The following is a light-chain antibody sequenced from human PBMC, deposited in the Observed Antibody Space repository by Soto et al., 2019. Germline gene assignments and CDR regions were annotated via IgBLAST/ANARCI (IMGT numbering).Light chain of an antibody. CDR2: GAS. V-gene: IGKV3-15*01. CDR1: QFVGKN. CDR3: QHYYNWPRT. J-gene: IGKJ1*01. Sequence: EIVLTQSPATLSFSPGERATLSCRASQFVGKNLAWYQQKPGQSPRLLVYGASTRATGIPARFTGSGSGTEFTLSISNLQSQDVAIYYCQHYYNWPRTFGQGTKVDIK.